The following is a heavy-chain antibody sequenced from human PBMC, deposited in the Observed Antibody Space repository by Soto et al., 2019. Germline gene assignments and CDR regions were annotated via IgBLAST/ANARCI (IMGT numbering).Heavy chain of an antibody. D-gene: IGHD3-10*01. V-gene: IGHV4-34*01. CDR1: GGSFSGYY. Sequence: SETLSLTCAVYGGSFSGYYWSWIRQPPGKGLEWIGEINHSGSTNYNPSLKSRVTISVDTSKNQFSLKLSSVTAADTAVYYCARVPRYYGSGSYPGGDYSGQGTLVTVFS. CDR3: ARVPRYYGSGSYPGGDY. CDR2: INHSGST. J-gene: IGHJ4*02.